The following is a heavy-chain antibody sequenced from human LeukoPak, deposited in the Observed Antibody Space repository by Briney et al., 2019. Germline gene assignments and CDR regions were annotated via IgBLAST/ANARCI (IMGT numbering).Heavy chain of an antibody. Sequence: SETLSLTCAVYGGSFSGYYWSWIRQPPGKGLEWIGEINHSGSTNYNPSLKSRVTISVDTSKNQFSLKLSSVTAEDTAVHYCATLPRSGDYCGGDCYDYWGQGTLVTVSS. J-gene: IGHJ4*02. D-gene: IGHD2-21*01. V-gene: IGHV4-34*01. CDR1: GGSFSGYY. CDR3: ATLPRSGDYCGGDCYDY. CDR2: INHSGST.